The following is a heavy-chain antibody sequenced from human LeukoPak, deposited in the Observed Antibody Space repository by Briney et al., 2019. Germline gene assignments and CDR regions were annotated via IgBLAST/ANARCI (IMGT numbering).Heavy chain of an antibody. CDR2: IYTSGST. J-gene: IGHJ4*02. D-gene: IGHD2-2*01. Sequence: PSETLSLTCTVSGGSISSYYWSWIRQPAGKGLEWIGRIYTSGSTNYNPSLKSRVTMSVDTSKNQFSLKLSSVTAADTAVYYCARSNIVVVPAALFDYWGQGTLVTVSS. CDR1: GGSISSYY. CDR3: ARSNIVVVPAALFDY. V-gene: IGHV4-4*07.